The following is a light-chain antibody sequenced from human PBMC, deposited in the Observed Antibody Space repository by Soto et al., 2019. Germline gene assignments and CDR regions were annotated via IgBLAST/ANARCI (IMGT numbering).Light chain of an antibody. CDR2: DAS. J-gene: IGKJ1*01. CDR1: QSITNW. V-gene: IGKV1-5*01. CDR3: QQYDSYWT. Sequence: DIQMTQSPSTLPASVGDRVTITVRASQSITNWLAWYQQKPGKAPKLLIYDASSLESGVPSRFSGSRSGTEFTLTISSLQPDDFATYYCQQYDSYWTFGQGTKVDIK.